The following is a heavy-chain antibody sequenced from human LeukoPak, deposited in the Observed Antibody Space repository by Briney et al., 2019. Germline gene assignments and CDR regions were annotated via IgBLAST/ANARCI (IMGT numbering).Heavy chain of an antibody. J-gene: IGHJ4*02. CDR1: GFTFSSYG. D-gene: IGHD6-19*01. V-gene: IGHV3-33*01. CDR2: IWYDGSNK. Sequence: GGSLRLSCATSGFTFSSYGMHWVRQAPGKGLEWVAVIWYDGSNKYYADSVKGRFTISRDNSKNTLYLQMNSLRAEDTAVYYCARDGSSGWYWVDYWGQGTLVTVSS. CDR3: ARDGSSGWYWVDY.